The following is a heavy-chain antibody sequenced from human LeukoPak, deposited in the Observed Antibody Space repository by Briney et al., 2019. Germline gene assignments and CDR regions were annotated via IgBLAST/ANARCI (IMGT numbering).Heavy chain of an antibody. CDR3: ANNWNLDY. CDR1: GFTFSSYA. CDR2: ISGSGGST. V-gene: IGHV3-23*01. J-gene: IGHJ4*02. D-gene: IGHD1-20*01. Sequence: PGGSLRLSCAASGFTFSSYAMSWVRQAPGKGLEWVSAISGSGGSTYYADSVKGRFTISRDNSKNTLHLQMNSLRVEDTALYYCANNWNLDYWGQGTLVTVSS.